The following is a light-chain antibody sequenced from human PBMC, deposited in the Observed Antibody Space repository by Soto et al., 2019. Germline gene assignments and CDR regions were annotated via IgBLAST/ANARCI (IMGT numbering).Light chain of an antibody. CDR3: QQSYSTPYT. Sequence: DLPMTQSPSSLSASVGDRVTITCRASQSISSYLNWYQQKPGKAPKLLIYAASSLQSGVPSRFSGSGSGTDFTLTISSLQPEDFATYYCQQSYSTPYTFGQGTKLDIK. CDR1: QSISSY. V-gene: IGKV1-39*01. CDR2: AAS. J-gene: IGKJ2*01.